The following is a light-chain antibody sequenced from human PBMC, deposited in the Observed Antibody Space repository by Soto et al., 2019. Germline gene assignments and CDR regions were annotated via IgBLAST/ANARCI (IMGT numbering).Light chain of an antibody. CDR3: NSYTSTSARV. CDR2: EVS. V-gene: IGLV2-14*01. Sequence: QSALTQPASVSGSPGQSITISCPGTSSDVGGYNFVSWYQQHPGKAPKLIIYEVSHRPSGVSNRFSGSKSGNTASLTISGLQAEDEADYYCNSYTSTSARVFGGGTKLTVL. J-gene: IGLJ3*02. CDR1: SSDVGGYNF.